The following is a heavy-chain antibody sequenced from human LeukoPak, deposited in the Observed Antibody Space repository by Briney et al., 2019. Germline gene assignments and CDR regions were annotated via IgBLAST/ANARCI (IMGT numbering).Heavy chain of an antibody. Sequence: GGSLRLSCTASGFTFSSYAMSWVRQAPGKGLEWVSAISGSGGSTYYADSVKGRFTISRDNSKNTLYLQMNSLRAEDTAVYYCAKDPWAAAVRGYFDYWGQGTLVTVSS. CDR3: AKDPWAAAVRGYFDY. CDR2: ISGSGGST. J-gene: IGHJ4*02. V-gene: IGHV3-23*01. CDR1: GFTFSSYA. D-gene: IGHD6-13*01.